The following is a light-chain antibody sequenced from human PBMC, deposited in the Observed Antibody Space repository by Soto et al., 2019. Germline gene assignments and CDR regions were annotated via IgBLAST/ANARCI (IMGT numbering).Light chain of an antibody. CDR2: GAS. Sequence: EIVLTQSPATLSLSPGERATLSCRASQRVSSNLAWYQQKPGQAPRLLIYGASTRATGIPARFSGSGSGTEFTLTISSLQSEDFAVYYCQQSGTFGQGTKV. CDR3: QQSGT. J-gene: IGKJ1*01. CDR1: QRVSSN. V-gene: IGKV3-15*01.